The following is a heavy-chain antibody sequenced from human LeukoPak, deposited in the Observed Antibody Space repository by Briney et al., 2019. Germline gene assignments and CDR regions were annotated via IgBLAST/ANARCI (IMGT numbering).Heavy chain of an antibody. CDR2: IYPGDSDT. CDR1: GYSFTSYW. D-gene: IGHD3-10*01. Sequence: GESLKISCKGSGYSFTSYWIGCVRQMPGKGLEWMGIIYPGDSDTRYSPSFQGQVTISADKSISTAYLQWSSLKASDTAMYYCARAPMVRGVITSLDYWGQGTLVTVSS. CDR3: ARAPMVRGVITSLDY. V-gene: IGHV5-51*01. J-gene: IGHJ4*02.